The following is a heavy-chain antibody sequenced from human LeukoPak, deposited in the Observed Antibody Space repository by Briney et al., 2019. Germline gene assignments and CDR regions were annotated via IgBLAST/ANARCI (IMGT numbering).Heavy chain of an antibody. CDR3: ASTPYDYVWGSYRGHDAFDI. J-gene: IGHJ3*02. Sequence: SETLSLTCTVSGGSISSYYWSWIRQPPGKGLEWIGYIYYSGSTNYNPSLKSRVTISVDTSKNQFSLKLSSVTAADTAVYYCASTPYDYVWGSYRGHDAFDIWGQGTMVTVSS. D-gene: IGHD3-16*02. CDR1: GGSISSYY. CDR2: IYYSGST. V-gene: IGHV4-59*01.